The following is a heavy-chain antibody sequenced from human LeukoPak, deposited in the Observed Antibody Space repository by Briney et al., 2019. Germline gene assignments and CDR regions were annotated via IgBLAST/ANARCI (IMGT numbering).Heavy chain of an antibody. Sequence: SETLSLTCAIYGGSYSYYYWSWIRQPPGKGLEWIGEISRGGSTHYNPSLESRVSLSVDTSKHQFSLNLRSVTAADTAMYYCARHDYDTTDLWGQGTLVTVSS. CDR2: ISRGGST. CDR3: ARHDYDTTDL. CDR1: GGSYSYYY. V-gene: IGHV4-34*01. D-gene: IGHD3-22*01. J-gene: IGHJ4*02.